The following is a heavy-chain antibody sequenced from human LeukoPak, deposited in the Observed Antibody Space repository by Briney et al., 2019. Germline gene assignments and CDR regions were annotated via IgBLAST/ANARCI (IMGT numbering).Heavy chain of an antibody. J-gene: IGHJ6*02. CDR3: ARDHMDSSGWYNDYYYYGMDV. CDR1: GFTFTRFG. D-gene: IGHD6-19*01. V-gene: IGHV3-30*02. CDR2: IRYDESNK. Sequence: GGSLRLSCEASGFTFTRFGMHWVRQAPGKGLEWVAFIRYDESNKYYADSVKGRFTVSRDNSKNTLYLQMNSLRAEDTAVYYCARDHMDSSGWYNDYYYYGMDVWGQGTTVTVSS.